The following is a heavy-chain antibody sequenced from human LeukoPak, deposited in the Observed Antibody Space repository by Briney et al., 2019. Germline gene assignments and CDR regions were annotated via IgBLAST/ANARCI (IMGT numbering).Heavy chain of an antibody. CDR3: ARARDYGDYGAFDI. CDR2: IWYDGSNK. Sequence: PGGSLRLSCAASGFTFSSYAMHWVRQAPGKGLEWVAVIWYDGSNKYYADSVKGRFTISRDNSKNTLYLQMNSLRAEDTAVYYCARARDYGDYGAFDIWGQGTMVTVSS. V-gene: IGHV3-33*08. CDR1: GFTFSSYA. D-gene: IGHD4-17*01. J-gene: IGHJ3*02.